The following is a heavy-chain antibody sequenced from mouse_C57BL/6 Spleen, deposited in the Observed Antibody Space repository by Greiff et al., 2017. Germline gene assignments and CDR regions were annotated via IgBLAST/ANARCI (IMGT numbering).Heavy chain of an antibody. CDR1: GYTFTGYW. CDR2: LLPGSGST. Sequence: VQLQESGAELMKPGASVKLSCKATGYTFTGYWIEWVKQRPGHGLEWIGELLPGSGSTNYNGKFKGKATFTADTSSNTAYMQLSSLTTEDSAIYYCAGITTVNYAMDYWGQGTSVTVSS. J-gene: IGHJ4*01. V-gene: IGHV1-9*01. D-gene: IGHD1-1*01. CDR3: AGITTVNYAMDY.